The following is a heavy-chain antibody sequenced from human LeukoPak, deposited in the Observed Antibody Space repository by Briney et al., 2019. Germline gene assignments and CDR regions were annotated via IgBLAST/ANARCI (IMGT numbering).Heavy chain of an antibody. CDR3: VTFYETY. J-gene: IGHJ4*02. D-gene: IGHD2/OR15-2a*01. Sequence: GGSLGLSCAASGTYLMHWVRQAPGKGLGWVSHINSDGSWTGYADSVKGRFTISKDNAKNTVSLQMNNLRAEDTAVYYCVTFYETYWGRGTLVTVSS. V-gene: IGHV3-74*01. CDR2: INSDGSWT. CDR1: GTYL.